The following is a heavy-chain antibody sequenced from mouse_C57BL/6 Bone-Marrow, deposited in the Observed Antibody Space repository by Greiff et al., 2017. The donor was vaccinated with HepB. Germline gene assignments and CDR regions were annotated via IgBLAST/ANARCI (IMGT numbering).Heavy chain of an antibody. V-gene: IGHV1-82*01. CDR1: GYAFSSSW. J-gene: IGHJ1*03. CDR3: ARERDDHWYFDV. Sequence: VQLQQSGPELVKPGASVKISCKASGYAFSSSWMNWVKQRPGKGLEWIGRIYPGDGDTNYNGKFKGKATLTADKSSSTSYMQRSGLTSEDAAVYFCARERDDHWYFDVWGTGTTVTVSS. CDR2: IYPGDGDT.